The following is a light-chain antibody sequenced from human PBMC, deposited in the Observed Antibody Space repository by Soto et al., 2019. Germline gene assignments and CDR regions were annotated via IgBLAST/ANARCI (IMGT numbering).Light chain of an antibody. Sequence: EIVLTQSPGTLSLSPGERATLSCRASESVSTSYLAWYQQKPGQAPRLLIYGASSRATSITARFSGSGSGADLTLTISRLEPEDFAVYYCQQYGSVPLTFGGGTKVEIK. CDR1: ESVSTSY. J-gene: IGKJ4*01. CDR3: QQYGSVPLT. CDR2: GAS. V-gene: IGKV3-20*01.